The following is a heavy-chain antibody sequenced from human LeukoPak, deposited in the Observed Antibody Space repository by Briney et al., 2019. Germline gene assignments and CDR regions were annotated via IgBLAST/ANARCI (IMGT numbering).Heavy chain of an antibody. CDR3: RGSYYDSSAFFDL. Sequence: PGGSLRLSCAASGFTFSDFAMHWVRQAPGKGLEWVAVVSYDGINKYYADSVRGRISISRDNSKNTLYLQMNILRPEDTAVYYCRGSYYDSSAFFDLWGRGTLVTVSS. D-gene: IGHD3-22*01. V-gene: IGHV3-30*04. J-gene: IGHJ4*02. CDR2: VSYDGINK. CDR1: GFTFSDFA.